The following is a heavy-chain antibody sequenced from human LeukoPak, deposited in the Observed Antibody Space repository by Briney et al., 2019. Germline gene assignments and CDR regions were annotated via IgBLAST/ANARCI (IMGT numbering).Heavy chain of an antibody. Sequence: GGSLRLSCVASGFTFRSYAMNWVRQAPGKGLEWVSYMSSDSSFINYADSVKGRFTISRDNAKNSLFLQMDSPRADDTAVYYCARGEVATTYYYGMDVWGQGTTVTVSS. J-gene: IGHJ6*02. V-gene: IGHV3-21*05. D-gene: IGHD5-12*01. CDR3: ARGEVATTYYYGMDV. CDR2: MSSDSSFI. CDR1: GFTFRSYA.